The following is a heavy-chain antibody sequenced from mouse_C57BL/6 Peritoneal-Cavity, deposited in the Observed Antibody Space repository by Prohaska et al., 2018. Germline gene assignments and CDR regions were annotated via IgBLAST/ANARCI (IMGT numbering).Heavy chain of an antibody. D-gene: IGHD1-1*01. V-gene: IGHV1-15*01. J-gene: IGHJ4*01. Sequence: QVQLQQSGAELVMPGASVTLSCKASGYTFTDYEMHWVKQTPVHGLEWIGAIDPETGGTAYNQKFKGKAILTADKSSSTAYMELRSLTSEDSAVYYCTNYYGSSYAMDYGGQGTSVTVSS. CDR2: IDPETGGT. CDR3: TNYYGSSYAMDY. CDR1: GYTFTDYE.